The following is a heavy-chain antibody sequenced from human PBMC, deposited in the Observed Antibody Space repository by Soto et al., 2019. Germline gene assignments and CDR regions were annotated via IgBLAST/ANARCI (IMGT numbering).Heavy chain of an antibody. D-gene: IGHD1-26*01. V-gene: IGHV3-30*18. CDR3: AKDSGVSGSYSGY. CDR1: GFTFSSYG. J-gene: IGHJ4*02. CDR2: ISYDGSNK. Sequence: GGSLRLSCAASGFTFSSYGMHWVRQAPGKGLEWVAVISYDGSNKYYADSVKGRFTISRDNSKNTLYLQMNSLRAEDTAVYYCAKDSGVSGSYSGYWGQGTLVTVYS.